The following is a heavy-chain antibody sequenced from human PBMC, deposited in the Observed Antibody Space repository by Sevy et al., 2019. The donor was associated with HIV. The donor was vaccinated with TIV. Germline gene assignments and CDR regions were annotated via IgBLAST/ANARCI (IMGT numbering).Heavy chain of an antibody. D-gene: IGHD3-22*01. J-gene: IGHJ4*01. CDR3: AREADYYDGSGYQYDY. Sequence: GGSLRLSCAASGCTFSSYNMNWVRQAPGKGLEWLAYIRTSRSDIYYAGSLKGRFTISRDNAKNSLYLQMNSLRDEDTAVYYCAREADYYDGSGYQYDYWSHGTLVTVSS. CDR1: GCTFSSYN. CDR2: IRTSRSDI. V-gene: IGHV3-48*02.